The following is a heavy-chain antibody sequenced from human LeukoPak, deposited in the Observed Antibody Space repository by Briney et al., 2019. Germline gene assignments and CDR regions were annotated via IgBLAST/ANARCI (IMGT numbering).Heavy chain of an antibody. Sequence: PSETLSLTCTVSGTSISRYYWSWFRQPPGKGLEWIGYIYYSGNSNYNPSLKNRVTTSVDTSKNQFSLKLSSVTAADTAIYYCARHIVVVPETWFDPWGQGILVTVSS. CDR3: ARHIVVVPETWFDP. J-gene: IGHJ5*02. CDR1: GTSISRYY. CDR2: IYYSGNS. D-gene: IGHD2-15*01. V-gene: IGHV4-59*01.